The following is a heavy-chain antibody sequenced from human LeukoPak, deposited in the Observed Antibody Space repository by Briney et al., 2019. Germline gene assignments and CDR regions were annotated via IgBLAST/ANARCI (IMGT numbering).Heavy chain of an antibody. D-gene: IGHD1-1*01. V-gene: IGHV4-59*01. J-gene: IGHJ4*02. CDR2: TYYSGST. CDR1: GGSISSYY. CDR3: ARGTGAGYYFDY. Sequence: SETLSLTCTVSGGSISSYYWSWIRQPPGKGLEWIGYTYYSGSTNYNPSLKSRVTISVDTSKNQFSLKLSSVTAADTAVYYCARGTGAGYYFDYRGQGTLVTVSS.